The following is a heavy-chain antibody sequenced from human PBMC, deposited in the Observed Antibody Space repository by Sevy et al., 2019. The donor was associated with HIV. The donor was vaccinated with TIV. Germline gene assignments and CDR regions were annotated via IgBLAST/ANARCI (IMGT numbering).Heavy chain of an antibody. CDR2: IYSGGIT. J-gene: IGHJ6*02. CDR1: GFTVSSNY. V-gene: IGHV3-53*01. D-gene: IGHD6-13*01. Sequence: GGSLRLSCTASGFTVSSNYLTWVRQAPGKGLEWVAVIYSGGITYYAESLQGRFTISRDNSKNTLYLQMNSLRAEDTAVYYCATLGPTAAAIWHFYYYGMDVWGQGTTVTVSS. CDR3: ATLGPTAAAIWHFYYYGMDV.